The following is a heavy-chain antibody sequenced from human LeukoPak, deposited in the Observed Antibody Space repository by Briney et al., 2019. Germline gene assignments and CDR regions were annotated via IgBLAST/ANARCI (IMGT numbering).Heavy chain of an antibody. CDR3: ARHLSSSIWYNYNYYMDV. CDR1: GYSFTNYW. V-gene: IGHV5-51*01. J-gene: IGHJ6*03. D-gene: IGHD6-13*01. CDR2: IHPGDSDT. Sequence: GESLKISCKGSGYSFTNYWIGWVRQMPGKGLEWMGIIHPGDSDTKYSPSFQGQVAISADKSISTAYLQWSSLKASDTAMYYCARHLSSSIWYNYNYYMDVWGKGTTVTVSS.